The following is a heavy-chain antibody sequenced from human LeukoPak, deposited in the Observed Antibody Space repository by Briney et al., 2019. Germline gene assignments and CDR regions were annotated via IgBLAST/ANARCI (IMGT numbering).Heavy chain of an antibody. CDR2: ISSSSYI. CDR3: ARGAPGSYYFDY. Sequence: GGSLRLSCAASGFTFSSYSMNWVRQAPGKGLEWVSSISSSSYIYYADSVKGRFTISRDNAKNSLYLQMNSLRAEDTAVYYCARGAPGSYYFDYWGQGTLVTVSS. J-gene: IGHJ4*02. D-gene: IGHD3-10*01. CDR1: GFTFSSYS. V-gene: IGHV3-21*01.